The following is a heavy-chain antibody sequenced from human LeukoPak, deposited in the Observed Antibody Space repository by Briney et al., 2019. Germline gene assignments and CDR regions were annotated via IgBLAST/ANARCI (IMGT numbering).Heavy chain of an antibody. CDR3: ARVGYYDSSGYYGLSFDY. Sequence: SQTLSLTCTVSGGSISSGGYYWSWIRQHPGKGLEWIGYIYYSGSTYYNPSLKSRVTISVDTSKNQFSLKLSSVTAADTAVYYCARVGYYDSSGYYGLSFDYWGQGTLVIVSS. CDR2: IYYSGST. J-gene: IGHJ4*02. D-gene: IGHD3-22*01. CDR1: GGSISSGGYY. V-gene: IGHV4-31*03.